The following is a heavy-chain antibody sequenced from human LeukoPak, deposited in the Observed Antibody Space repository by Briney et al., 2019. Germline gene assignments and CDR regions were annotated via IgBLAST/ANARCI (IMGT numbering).Heavy chain of an antibody. V-gene: IGHV4-59*01. CDR2: IYYSGST. CDR3: ARGIGIAVAQWRVLFDY. Sequence: SETLSLTCTVSGGSISSYYWSWIRQPPGKGLEWIGYIYYSGSTNYNPSLKSRVTISVDTSKNQFSLKLSSVTAAGTAVYYCARGIGIAVAQWRVLFDYWGQGTLVTVSS. CDR1: GGSISSYY. J-gene: IGHJ4*02. D-gene: IGHD6-19*01.